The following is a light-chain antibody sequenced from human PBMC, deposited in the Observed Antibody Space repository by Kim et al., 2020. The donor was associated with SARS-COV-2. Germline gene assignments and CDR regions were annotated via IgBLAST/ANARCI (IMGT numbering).Light chain of an antibody. V-gene: IGKV1-33*01. CDR1: QDISNY. CDR3: QQYDNLPPYT. Sequence: DIQMTQSPSSLSASVGDRVTITCQASQDISNYLNWYQQKPGKAPKLLIYDASNLETGVPSRFSGSGSGTDFNFTISSLQSEDIATYFCQQYDNLPPYTFGQGTKLEI. CDR2: DAS. J-gene: IGKJ2*01.